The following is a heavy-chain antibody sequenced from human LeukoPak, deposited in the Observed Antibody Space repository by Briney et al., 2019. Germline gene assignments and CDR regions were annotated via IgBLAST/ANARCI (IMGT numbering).Heavy chain of an antibody. CDR3: ARLRRSGSYFDYYYYMDV. CDR2: IYHSGST. J-gene: IGHJ6*03. Sequence: PSETLSLTCAVSGGSISSSNWWSWVRQPPGKGLEWIGEIYHSGSTYYNPSLKSRVTISVDTSKNQFSLKLSSVTAADTAVYYCARLRRSGSYFDYYYYMDVWGKGTTVTVSS. D-gene: IGHD1-26*01. V-gene: IGHV4-4*02. CDR1: GGSISSSNW.